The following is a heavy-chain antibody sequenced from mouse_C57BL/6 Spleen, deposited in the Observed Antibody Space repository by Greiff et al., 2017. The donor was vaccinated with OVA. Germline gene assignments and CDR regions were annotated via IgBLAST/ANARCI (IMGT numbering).Heavy chain of an antibody. CDR2: ISNGGGSI. Sequence: EVKLEESGGGLVQPGGSLKLSCAASGFTFSDYYMYWVRQTPEKRLEWVAYISNGGGSIYYPDTVKGRFTISRDNAKNTLYLQMSRLKSEDTAMYYCARQEGGYDGAWFAYWGQGTLVTVSA. CDR3: ARQEGGYDGAWFAY. J-gene: IGHJ3*01. D-gene: IGHD2-2*01. CDR1: GFTFSDYY. V-gene: IGHV5-12*01.